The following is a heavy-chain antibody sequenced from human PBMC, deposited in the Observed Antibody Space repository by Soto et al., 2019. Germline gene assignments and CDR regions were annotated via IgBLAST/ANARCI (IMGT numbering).Heavy chain of an antibody. D-gene: IGHD6-19*01. CDR2: ISNDGSNQ. Sequence: QVPLVESGGGVVQPGRSLRLSCAASGFIFSGYAMHWVRQAPGKGLEWVALISNDGSNQYYANSVKGRFTISRDNSKNTVFLHMNSLRADDTAVYYCARPQTEQWLARPYFDYWGQGTLVTVSS. J-gene: IGHJ4*02. CDR3: ARPQTEQWLARPYFDY. CDR1: GFIFSGYA. V-gene: IGHV3-30*04.